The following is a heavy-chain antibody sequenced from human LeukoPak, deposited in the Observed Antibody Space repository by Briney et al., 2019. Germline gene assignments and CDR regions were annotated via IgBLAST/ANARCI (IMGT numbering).Heavy chain of an antibody. Sequence: PSETLSLTCTVSGGSISSSSYYWGWIRQPPGKGLVWIGSIYYSGSTYYNPSLKSRVTISVDTSKNQFSLKLSSVTAADTAVYYCARQGRLLLQYYFDYWGQGTLVTVSS. D-gene: IGHD3-22*01. J-gene: IGHJ4*02. CDR3: ARQGRLLLQYYFDY. CDR2: IYYSGST. CDR1: GGSISSSSYY. V-gene: IGHV4-39*01.